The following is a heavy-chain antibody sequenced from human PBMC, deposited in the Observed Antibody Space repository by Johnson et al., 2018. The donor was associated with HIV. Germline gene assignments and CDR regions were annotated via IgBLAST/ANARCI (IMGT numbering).Heavy chain of an antibody. CDR3: ARAKYGGAFDV. J-gene: IGHJ3*01. D-gene: IGHD3-16*01. CDR2: ISYDGNEK. V-gene: IGHV3-30*04. Sequence: QVLLVESGGGVAQPGRSLRLSCAASGFTFDTYAMHWVRQAPGKGLEWVAVISYDGNEKYYGDSAKGRFTISRDNSKNTLYLQMNSLRAEDTAVYYCARAKYGGAFDVWGQGTMVSVSS. CDR1: GFTFDTYA.